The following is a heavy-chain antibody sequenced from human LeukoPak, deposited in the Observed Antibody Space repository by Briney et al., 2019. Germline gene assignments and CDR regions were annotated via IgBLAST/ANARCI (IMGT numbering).Heavy chain of an antibody. V-gene: IGHV3-15*01. CDR3: TTFGSLAVARTLFDC. Sequence: GGSLLLSCTASGFTFINAWMNWVRQAPGRGLEWVGRIRSKTDGGTTDYAAPVKGRFTISRDDSKNTLYLQMNSLEAADTAVYYCTTFGSLAVARTLFDCWGQGTLVTVSS. J-gene: IGHJ4*02. D-gene: IGHD6-19*01. CDR1: GFTFINAW. CDR2: IRSKTDGGTT.